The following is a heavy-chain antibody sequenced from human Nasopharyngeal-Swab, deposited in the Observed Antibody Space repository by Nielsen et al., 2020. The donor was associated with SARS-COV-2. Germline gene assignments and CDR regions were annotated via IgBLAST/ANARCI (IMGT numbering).Heavy chain of an antibody. D-gene: IGHD3-10*01. V-gene: IGHV3-30*03. CDR2: ISYDGSNK. CDR3: ARESGSGSYIDY. J-gene: IGHJ4*02. Sequence: GESLKISCAASGFTFSSYGMYWVRQAPGTGLEWVAVISYDGSNKYYADSVKGRFTISRDNSKNTLYLQMNSLRAEDTAVYYCARESGSGSYIDYWGQGTLVTVSS. CDR1: GFTFSSYG.